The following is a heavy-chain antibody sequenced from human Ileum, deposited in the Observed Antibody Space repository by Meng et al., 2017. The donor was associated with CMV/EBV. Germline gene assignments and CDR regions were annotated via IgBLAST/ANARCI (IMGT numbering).Heavy chain of an antibody. CDR3: ATHLGYFDNSGDQTDF. D-gene: IGHD3-22*01. V-gene: IGHV3-30*01. CDR2: ISDDGSNK. J-gene: IGHJ4*02. CDR1: GFTFSSYA. Sequence: GGSLRLSCVGSGFTFSSYAMHWVRQAPGKGLDWVAVISDDGSNKYYAGSVKGRFTISRDNSKSTLYLQLNSLTPEDTAVYYCATHLGYFDNSGDQTDFWGQGTLVTVSS.